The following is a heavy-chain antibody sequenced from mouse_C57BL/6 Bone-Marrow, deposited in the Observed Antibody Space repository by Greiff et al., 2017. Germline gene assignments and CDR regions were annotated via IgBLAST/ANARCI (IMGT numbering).Heavy chain of an antibody. D-gene: IGHD2-5*01. V-gene: IGHV5-17*01. Sequence: EVMLVESGGGLVKPGGSLKLSCAASGFTFSDYGMHWVRQAPEKGLEWVAYISSGSSTIYYADTVKGRFTIFRDNANNTLFLQITSLRSEDTAMYYCARGYYSNYGGYAMDYWGQGTAVTVSA. J-gene: IGHJ4*01. CDR3: ARGYYSNYGGYAMDY. CDR1: GFTFSDYG. CDR2: ISSGSSTI.